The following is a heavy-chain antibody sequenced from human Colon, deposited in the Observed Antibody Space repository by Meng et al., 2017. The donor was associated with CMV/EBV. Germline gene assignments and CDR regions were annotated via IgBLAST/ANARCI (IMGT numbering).Heavy chain of an antibody. Sequence: GSLRLSCAVYGGSFSGYYWSWIRQPPGKGLEWIGEINHSGSTNYNPSLKSRVTISVDTSKNQFSLKLSSVIAADTAVYYCASSIAAADPYGMDVWGQGTTVTVSS. CDR3: ASSIAAADPYGMDV. D-gene: IGHD6-13*01. CDR1: GGSFSGYY. J-gene: IGHJ6*02. V-gene: IGHV4-34*01. CDR2: INHSGST.